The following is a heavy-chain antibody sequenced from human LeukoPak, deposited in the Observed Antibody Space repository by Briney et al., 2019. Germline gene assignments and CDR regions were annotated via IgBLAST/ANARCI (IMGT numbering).Heavy chain of an antibody. CDR1: GGTFSSYA. J-gene: IGHJ4*02. CDR2: IIPILGIA. Sequence: SVKVSCKASGGTFSSYAISWVRQAPGQGLEWMGRIIPILGIANYAQKFQGRVTITADKSTSTAYMELSSLRSEDTAVYYCARGYCTNGVCYHFDYWGQGTLVTVSS. D-gene: IGHD2-8*01. V-gene: IGHV1-69*04. CDR3: ARGYCTNGVCYHFDY.